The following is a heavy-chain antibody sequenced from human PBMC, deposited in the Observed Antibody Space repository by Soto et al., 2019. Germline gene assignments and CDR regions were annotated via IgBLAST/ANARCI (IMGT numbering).Heavy chain of an antibody. J-gene: IGHJ4*02. CDR2: IIVHNGNT. V-gene: IGHV1-18*04. D-gene: IGHD3-10*01. CDR1: GYTFKTYG. Sequence: SSVKVSCKTSGYTFKTYGITWVRQAPGQGLEWMGWIIVHNGNTHYAEKFRGRVTMTTDTSTNTAYMELWGLGSDDTAVYYCARSYSYGSYWYFDYWGQGPQVTVSS. CDR3: ARSYSYGSYWYFDY.